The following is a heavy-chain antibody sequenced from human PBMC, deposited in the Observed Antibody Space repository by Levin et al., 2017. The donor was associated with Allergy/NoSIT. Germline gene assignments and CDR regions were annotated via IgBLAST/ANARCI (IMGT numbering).Heavy chain of an antibody. CDR3: TELYFGI. J-gene: IGHJ4*02. D-gene: IGHD3-9*01. CDR2: IFSGGTT. V-gene: IGHV3-66*02. Sequence: GGSLRLSCAASGLSVSNTYLTWVRQAPGKGLDWVSTIFSGGTTYYADSVKGRFTVSRDSSKNTLNLQMNSLRAEDTALYYCTELYFGIWGQGTLVTVSS. CDR1: GLSVSNTY.